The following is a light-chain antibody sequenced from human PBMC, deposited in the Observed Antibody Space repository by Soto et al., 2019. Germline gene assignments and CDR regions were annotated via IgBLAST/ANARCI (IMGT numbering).Light chain of an antibody. CDR1: RSVSTS. J-gene: IGKJ1*01. Sequence: IVLTQSPVTLALSPGERAVLSCRASRSVSTSLAWYQHKPGQAPRLFSYDASKRAPGIPARFSGSGSGTDFTLTISSLEPEDLAVYYCQVRDVWPSFGQGTKVEIK. CDR3: QVRDVWPS. CDR2: DAS. V-gene: IGKV3-11*01.